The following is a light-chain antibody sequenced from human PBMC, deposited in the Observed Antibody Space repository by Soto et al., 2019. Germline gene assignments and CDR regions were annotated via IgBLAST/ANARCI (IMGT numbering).Light chain of an antibody. V-gene: IGKV1-39*01. CDR3: QQYNNWPT. Sequence: DIQMTQSPSSLSASVGDRVTITCRASQSISSYLNWYQQKPGKAPKLLIYAASSLQSGVPSRFSGSGSGTEFTLTISSLQSEDFAVYYCQQYNNWPTFGGGTRWIS. CDR2: AAS. CDR1: QSISSY. J-gene: IGKJ4*01.